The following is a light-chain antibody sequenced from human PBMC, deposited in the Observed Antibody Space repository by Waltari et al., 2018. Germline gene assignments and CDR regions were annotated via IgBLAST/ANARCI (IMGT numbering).Light chain of an antibody. V-gene: IGLV1-40*01. J-gene: IGLJ2*01. CDR3: QSYDTTLSVV. CDR2: GVN. Sequence: QSVLTQPPSVSGAPGQRVTIPCPGSGSNIGAGYDVHWYRQLPGKAPTLLIYGVNTRPPGVSDRFSGSQFDTSASLAIAGLQADDEADYYCQSYDTTLSVVFGGGTKLTVL. CDR1: GSNIGAGYD.